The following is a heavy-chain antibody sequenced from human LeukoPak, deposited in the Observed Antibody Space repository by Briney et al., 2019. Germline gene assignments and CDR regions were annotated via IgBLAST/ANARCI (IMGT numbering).Heavy chain of an antibody. CDR3: ARLYCSSTTCPFDP. J-gene: IGHJ5*02. CDR1: GFTCSSYE. V-gene: IGHV3-48*03. Sequence: PGGSLRLSSAASGFTCSSYEINWVRQAPGKGLESVSYISSSGSTIYYTDSVKGRFTISRDNAKNSLYLQMNRLTAQDTAVYNFARLYCSSTTCPFDPWGQGTLVTVSS. D-gene: IGHD2-2*01. CDR2: ISSSGSTI.